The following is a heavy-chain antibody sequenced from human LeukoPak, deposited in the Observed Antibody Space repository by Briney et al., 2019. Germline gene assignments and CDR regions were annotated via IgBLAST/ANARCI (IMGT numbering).Heavy chain of an antibody. CDR1: GFTFSSYS. J-gene: IGHJ6*03. CDR2: ISSSSSYI. Sequence: PGGSLRLSCAASGFTFSSYSMNWVRQAPGKGLEWVSSISSSSSYIYYADSVKGRFTISRDNAKNSLYLQMNSLRAEDTAVYYCARLYSGSSTHLWYYMDVWGKGTTVTVSS. D-gene: IGHD1-26*01. V-gene: IGHV3-21*01. CDR3: ARLYSGSSTHLWYYMDV.